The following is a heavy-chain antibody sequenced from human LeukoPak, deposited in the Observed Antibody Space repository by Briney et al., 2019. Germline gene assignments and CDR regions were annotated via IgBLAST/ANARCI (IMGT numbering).Heavy chain of an antibody. J-gene: IGHJ4*02. V-gene: IGHV3-30*09. CDR2: TDGNRK. CDR3: ARDFLVGAPDFLDF. CDR1: GFTFGPYA. D-gene: IGHD1-26*01. Sequence: PGGSLRLSCAATGFTFGPYAMHWVRQAPGKGLEWLAVTDGNRKIYSYSVEGRFAISRDSSKNTLYLQMNALRDEDTAVYYCARDFLVGAPDFLDFWGQGTLVTVSS.